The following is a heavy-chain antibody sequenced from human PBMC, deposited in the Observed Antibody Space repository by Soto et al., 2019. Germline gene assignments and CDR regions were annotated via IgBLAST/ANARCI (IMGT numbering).Heavy chain of an antibody. V-gene: IGHV3-33*01. CDR2: IWFDGSKK. CDR3: ARELLFGAGSRNFHYYGMDV. Sequence: GGSLRLSCAASGIKFSSYGMHWVRQAPGKGLEWVAVIWFDGSKKYYVDSVKGRFTISRDNSNITLYLPMNSLRAEDTCVYYCARELLFGAGSRNFHYYGMDVWGQGTTVTVSS. D-gene: IGHD3-10*01. J-gene: IGHJ6*02. CDR1: GIKFSSYG.